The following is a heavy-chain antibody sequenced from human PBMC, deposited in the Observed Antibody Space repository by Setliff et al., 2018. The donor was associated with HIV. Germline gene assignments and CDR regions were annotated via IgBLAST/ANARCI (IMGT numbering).Heavy chain of an antibody. J-gene: IGHJ4*02. Sequence: ASVKVSCKASGYIFTSYDINWVRQATGQGLEWMGWMNPNSGNTGYAQRFQGRVTMTTDTSTNTAYMELRSLRSDDTAVYYCARDPHYYDSSGHYSYFYFDFWGLGMRVTVSS. CDR1: GYIFTSYD. CDR3: ARDPHYYDSSGHYSYFYFDF. D-gene: IGHD3-22*01. V-gene: IGHV1-8*02. CDR2: MNPNSGNT.